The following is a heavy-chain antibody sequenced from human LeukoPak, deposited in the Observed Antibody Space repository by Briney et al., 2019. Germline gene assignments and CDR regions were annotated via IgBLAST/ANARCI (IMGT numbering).Heavy chain of an antibody. CDR3: ARDGQIQSGSYYLGYYYYYYMDV. CDR2: INPSGGST. CDR1: GYTFTSYA. D-gene: IGHD1-26*01. Sequence: GASVKVSCKASGYTFTSYAMNWVRQAPGQGLEWMGIINPSGGSTSYAQKFQGRVTMTRDMSTSTVYMELSSLRSEDTAVYYCARDGQIQSGSYYLGYYYYYYMDVWGKGTTVTVSS. J-gene: IGHJ6*03. V-gene: IGHV1-46*01.